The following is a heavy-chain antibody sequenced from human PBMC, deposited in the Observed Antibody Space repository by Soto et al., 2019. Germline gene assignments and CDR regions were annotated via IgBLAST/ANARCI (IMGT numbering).Heavy chain of an antibody. CDR2: VYNDGST. D-gene: IGHD1-1*01. CDR3: ARLATDGGMDV. J-gene: IGHJ6*04. Sequence: EVQLVESGGGLIQPGGSLRLSCAASGFTVSRNHMTWVRQAPGKGLEWVSIVYNDGSTSYADSVKGRLTISRDNSKNTMYVQMNSLRAEDTAVYYCARLATDGGMDVWGKWTTVTVSS. CDR1: GFTVSRNH. V-gene: IGHV3-53*01.